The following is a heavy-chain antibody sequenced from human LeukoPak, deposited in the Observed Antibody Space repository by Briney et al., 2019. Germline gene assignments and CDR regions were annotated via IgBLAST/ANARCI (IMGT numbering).Heavy chain of an antibody. CDR3: ARGGSYVSMDS. D-gene: IGHD3-10*01. J-gene: IGHJ4*02. CDR1: AGSINSNY. CDR2: IYYTGRA. Sequence: PSETLSLTCTVSAGSINSNYWSWIRQPPGKGLEWLGYIYYTGRATYHPSLKSRLTISIDTSRNQFSLNLNSVSAADTAAYYCARGGSYVSMDSWGQGTLVTVSS. V-gene: IGHV4-59*01.